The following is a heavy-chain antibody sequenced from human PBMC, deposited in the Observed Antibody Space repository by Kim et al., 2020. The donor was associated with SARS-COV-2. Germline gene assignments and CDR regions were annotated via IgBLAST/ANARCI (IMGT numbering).Heavy chain of an antibody. CDR1: GGSISSGGYY. Sequence: SETLSLTCTVSGGSISSGGYYWSWIRQHPGKGLEWIWYIYYSGSTYYNPSLKSRVTISVDTSKNQFSLKLSSVTAADTAVYYCARAPRIAAAPYYFDYWGQGTLVTVSS. CDR3: ARAPRIAAAPYYFDY. V-gene: IGHV4-31*03. D-gene: IGHD6-13*01. J-gene: IGHJ4*02. CDR2: IYYSGST.